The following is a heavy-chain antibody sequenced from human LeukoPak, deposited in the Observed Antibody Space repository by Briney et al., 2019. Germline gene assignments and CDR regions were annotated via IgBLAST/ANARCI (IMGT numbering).Heavy chain of an antibody. CDR1: GFTFSSYE. V-gene: IGHV3-48*03. CDR2: ISSSGTSM. J-gene: IGHJ4*02. D-gene: IGHD1-26*01. Sequence: GGSLRLSCAASGFTFSSYEMNWVRQAPGKGLEWVSYISSSGTSMYYADSVQGRFTISRDNAKNSLYLQMNSLRADDTAVYYCARVLGIVGGWGQGTLVTVSS. CDR3: ARVLGIVGG.